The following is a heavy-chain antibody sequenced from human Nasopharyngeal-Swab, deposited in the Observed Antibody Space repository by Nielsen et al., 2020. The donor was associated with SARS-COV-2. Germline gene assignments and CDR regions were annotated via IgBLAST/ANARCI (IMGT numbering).Heavy chain of an antibody. Sequence: WIRQPPGKGLEWVSSISSSSSYIYYADSVKGRFTISRDNAKNSLYLQMNSLRAEDTAVYYCARSPYYDFWSDYYTSFDYWGQGTLVTAPQ. CDR3: ARSPYYDFWSDYYTSFDY. J-gene: IGHJ4*02. CDR2: ISSSSSYI. D-gene: IGHD3-3*01. V-gene: IGHV3-21*01.